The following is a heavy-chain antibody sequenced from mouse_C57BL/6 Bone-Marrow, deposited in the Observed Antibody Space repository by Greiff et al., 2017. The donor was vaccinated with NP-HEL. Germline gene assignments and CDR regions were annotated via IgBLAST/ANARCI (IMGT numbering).Heavy chain of an antibody. CDR1: GYTFTSYG. CDR3: ASLWFY. Sequence: QVHVKQSGAELARPGASVKLSCKASGYTFTSYGISWVKQRTGQGLEWIGEIYPRSGNTYYNEKFKGKATLTADKSSSTAYMELRSLTSEDSAVYFCASLWFYWGQGTSVTVSS. J-gene: IGHJ4*01. D-gene: IGHD2-2*01. CDR2: IYPRSGNT. V-gene: IGHV1-81*01.